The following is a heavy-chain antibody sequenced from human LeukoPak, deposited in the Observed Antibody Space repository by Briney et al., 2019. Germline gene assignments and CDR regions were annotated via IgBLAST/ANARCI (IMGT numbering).Heavy chain of an antibody. J-gene: IGHJ4*02. CDR2: IRYDGSNK. V-gene: IGHV3-30*02. D-gene: IGHD3-10*01. CDR1: GFTFSSYG. CDR3: AKDRGYYYGSGSYSDY. Sequence: GGSLRLSCAASGFTFSSYGMHWVHQAPGKGLEWVAFIRYDGSNKYYADSVKGRFTISRDNSKNTLYLQMNSLRAEDTAVYYCAKDRGYYYGSGSYSDYWGQGTLVTVSS.